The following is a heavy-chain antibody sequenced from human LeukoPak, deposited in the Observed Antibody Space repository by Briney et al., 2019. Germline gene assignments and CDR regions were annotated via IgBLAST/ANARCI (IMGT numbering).Heavy chain of an antibody. D-gene: IGHD2-2*01. CDR1: GGSISSYY. CDR3: AREMQYQLLPDY. CDR2: IYTSGST. J-gene: IGHJ4*02. V-gene: IGHV4-4*07. Sequence: SETLSLTCIVPGGSISSYYWSWIRQPAGKGLEWIGRIYTSGSTNYNPSLKSRVTMSVDTSKNQFSLKLSSVTAADTAVYYCAREMQYQLLPDYWGQGTLVTVPS.